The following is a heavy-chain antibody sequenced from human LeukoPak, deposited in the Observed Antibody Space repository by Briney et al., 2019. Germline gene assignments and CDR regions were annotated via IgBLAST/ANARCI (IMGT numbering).Heavy chain of an antibody. CDR1: GYTFTSYA. CDR2: INAGNGNT. CDR3: ASALVRGVIIGILGY. J-gene: IGHJ4*02. V-gene: IGHV1-3*01. D-gene: IGHD3-10*01. Sequence: ASVTVSCKASGYTFTSYAMHWVRQAPGQRLEWMGWINAGNGNTKYSQKFQGRVTITRDTSASTAYMELSSLRSEDTAVYYCASALVRGVIIGILGYWGQGTLVTVSS.